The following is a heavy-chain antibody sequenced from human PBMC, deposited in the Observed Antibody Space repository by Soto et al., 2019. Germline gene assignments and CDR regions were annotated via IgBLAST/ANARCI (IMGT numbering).Heavy chain of an antibody. CDR2: ISAYNGNT. D-gene: IGHD6-13*01. CDR3: ARLLSSWHNGGTVGGDY. CDR1: GYTFTSYG. V-gene: IGHV1-18*01. Sequence: ASVKVSCKASGYTFTSYGISWVRQAPGQGLEWMGWISAYNGNTNYAQKLQGRVTMTTDTSTSTAYMELRSLRSDDTAVYYCARLLSSWHNGGTVGGDYWGQGTLVTVSS. J-gene: IGHJ4*02.